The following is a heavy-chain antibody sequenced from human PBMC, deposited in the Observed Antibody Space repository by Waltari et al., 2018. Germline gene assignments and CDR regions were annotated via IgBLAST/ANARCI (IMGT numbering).Heavy chain of an antibody. J-gene: IGHJ4*02. V-gene: IGHV1-69*02. CDR2: ILPILGIA. CDR1: GGTFSRYT. Sequence: QVQQVQSGAEVKKPGSSVKVSCKASGGTFSRYTISWVRQDPGQGLEGIGRILPILGIANYAQKFQGRVTITADKSTSTAYMELSSLRSEDTAVYYCASLVSIAVAGTDFDYWGQGTLVTVSS. D-gene: IGHD6-19*01. CDR3: ASLVSIAVAGTDFDY.